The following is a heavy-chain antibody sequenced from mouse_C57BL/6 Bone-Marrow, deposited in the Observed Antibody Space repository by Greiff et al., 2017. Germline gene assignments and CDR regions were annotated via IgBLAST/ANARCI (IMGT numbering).Heavy chain of an antibody. J-gene: IGHJ4*01. CDR2: IHPNSGST. V-gene: IGHV1-64*01. CDR1: GYTFTSYW. Sequence: QVQLQQPGAELVKPGASVKLSCKASGYTFTSYWMHWVKQRPGQGLEWIGMIHPNSGSTNYNEKFKSKATLTVDKSSSTAYMQLSSLTSEDSAVYCCARSGIYYDYLYAMDYWGQGTSVTVSS. D-gene: IGHD2-4*01. CDR3: ARSGIYYDYLYAMDY.